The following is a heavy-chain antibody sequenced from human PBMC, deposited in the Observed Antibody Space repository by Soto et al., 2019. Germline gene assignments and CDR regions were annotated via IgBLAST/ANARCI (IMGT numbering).Heavy chain of an antibody. Sequence: VQLVQSGAEVKKTGASVKVSCKASGYTFTSYDINWVRQATGQGLEWMGWMNPNSGNTGYAQKFQGRVTMTRNTSISTAYMELSSLRSEDTAVYYCATGADYYYYCYMDVWGKGTTVTVSS. CDR3: ATGADYYYYCYMDV. CDR1: GYTFTSYD. V-gene: IGHV1-8*01. J-gene: IGHJ6*03. CDR2: MNPNSGNT.